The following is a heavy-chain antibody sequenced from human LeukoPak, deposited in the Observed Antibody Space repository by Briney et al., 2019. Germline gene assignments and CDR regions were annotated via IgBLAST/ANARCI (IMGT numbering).Heavy chain of an antibody. V-gene: IGHV3-21*01. J-gene: IGHJ5*02. D-gene: IGHD4/OR15-4a*01. CDR2: ISGNGNDM. CDR1: GFILSNYT. Sequence: GGSLRLSCAASGFILSNYTMNWVRRAPGKGLEWVSSISGNGNDMNYGDSVKGRFTISRDNTRNSLYLQMDSLRVEDTAIYYCVRIPNGANFPNWFDPWGQGTLVTVSS. CDR3: VRIPNGANFPNWFDP.